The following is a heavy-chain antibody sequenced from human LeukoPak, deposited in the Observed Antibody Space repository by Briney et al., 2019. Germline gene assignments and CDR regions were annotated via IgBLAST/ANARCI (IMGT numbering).Heavy chain of an antibody. CDR2: IYYSGST. CDR3: ARDGYNRNFDY. V-gene: IGHV4-59*01. D-gene: IGHD5-24*01. CDR1: GGSISSYY. Sequence: PSETLSLTCTVSGGSISSYYWSWIRQPPGKGLEWIGYIYYSGSTNYNPSLKSRVTISVDTSKNQFSLKLSSVTAADTAVYYCARDGYNRNFDYWGQGTLVTVSS. J-gene: IGHJ4*02.